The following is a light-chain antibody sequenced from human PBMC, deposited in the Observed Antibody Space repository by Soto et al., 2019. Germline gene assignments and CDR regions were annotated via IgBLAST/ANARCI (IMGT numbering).Light chain of an antibody. Sequence: IVLTQSPATLSLSPGKRATLTCRASQNISNYLIWYQQKPGQAPRVLIYDVSNRATGIPARFSGSGAGTDFTLTISRLEPEDFAVYYCQQYDSSPWTFGQGTKVDIK. J-gene: IGKJ1*01. CDR1: QNISNY. CDR3: QQYDSSPWT. CDR2: DVS. V-gene: IGKV3-11*01.